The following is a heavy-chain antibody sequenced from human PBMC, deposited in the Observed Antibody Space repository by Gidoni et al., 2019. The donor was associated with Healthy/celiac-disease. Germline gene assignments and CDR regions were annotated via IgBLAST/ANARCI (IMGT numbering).Heavy chain of an antibody. J-gene: IGHJ6*03. Sequence: QVQLVESGGGVVQPGRSLRLSCAASGFTFSSYAMHWVRQAPGTGLEWVAVISYDGSNKYYADSVKGRFTISRDNSKNTLYLQMNSLRAEDTAVYYCARDGGEDSSSPGYMDVWGKGTTVTVSS. CDR1: GFTFSSYA. CDR2: ISYDGSNK. V-gene: IGHV3-30*04. D-gene: IGHD6-13*01. CDR3: ARDGGEDSSSPGYMDV.